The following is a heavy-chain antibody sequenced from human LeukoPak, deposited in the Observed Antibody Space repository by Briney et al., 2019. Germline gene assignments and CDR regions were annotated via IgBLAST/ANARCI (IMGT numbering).Heavy chain of an antibody. V-gene: IGHV1-69*13. Sequence: GASVKVSCKASGYTFTSYGISWVRQAPGQGLEWMGGIIPIFGTANYAQKFQGRVTITADESTSTAYMELSSLRSEDTAVYYCARQYYYDSSGYSLWYYYYYMDVWGKGTTVTVSS. CDR1: GYTFTSYG. D-gene: IGHD3-22*01. CDR2: IIPIFGTA. J-gene: IGHJ6*03. CDR3: ARQYYYDSSGYSLWYYYYYMDV.